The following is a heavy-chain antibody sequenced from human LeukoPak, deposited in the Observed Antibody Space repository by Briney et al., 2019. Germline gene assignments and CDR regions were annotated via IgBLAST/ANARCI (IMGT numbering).Heavy chain of an antibody. D-gene: IGHD3-16*02. CDR3: AKSSDYVWGSYRSYYLDY. V-gene: IGHV3-48*04. Sequence: GGSLRLSCAASGFTFSSYGMHWVRQAPGKGLEWVSNIGSRGSTLYYADSVKGRFTISRDNAKNSLYLQMNSLRAEDTAVYYCAKSSDYVWGSYRSYYLDYWGQGTLVTVSS. J-gene: IGHJ4*02. CDR1: GFTFSSYG. CDR2: IGSRGSTL.